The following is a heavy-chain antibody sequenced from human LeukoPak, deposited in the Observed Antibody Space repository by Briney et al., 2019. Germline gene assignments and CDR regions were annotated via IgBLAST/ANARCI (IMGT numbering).Heavy chain of an antibody. V-gene: IGHV1-46*01. CDR1: GYTFTSYY. J-gene: IGHJ6*04. CDR3: ARDIVVVPAATEDYYYYGMDV. Sequence: GASVKVSCKASGYTFTSYYMHWVRQAPGQGLEWMGIINPSGGSTSYAQKFQGRVTMTSDTSTSTVYMELSSLRSEDTAVYYCARDIVVVPAATEDYYYYGMDVWGKGTTVTVSS. CDR2: INPSGGST. D-gene: IGHD2-2*01.